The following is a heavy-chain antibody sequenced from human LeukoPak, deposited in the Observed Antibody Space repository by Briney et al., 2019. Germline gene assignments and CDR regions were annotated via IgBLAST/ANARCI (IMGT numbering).Heavy chain of an antibody. V-gene: IGHV1-69*05. CDR2: IIPIFGTA. Sequence: ASVKVSRKASVGTFSSYAISWVRQAPGQGLEWMGGIIPIFGTANYAQKFQGRVTITTDESTSTAYMELSSLRSEDTAVYYCARERGYSYGWYYFDYWGQGTLVTVSS. CDR1: VGTFSSYA. CDR3: ARERGYSYGWYYFDY. D-gene: IGHD5-18*01. J-gene: IGHJ4*02.